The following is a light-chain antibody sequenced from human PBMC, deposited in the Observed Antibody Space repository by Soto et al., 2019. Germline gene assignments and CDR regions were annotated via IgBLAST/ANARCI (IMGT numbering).Light chain of an antibody. V-gene: IGLV2-14*03. CDR1: SSDVGTYKY. CDR3: SSFTGTTTLDV. Sequence: QSVLTQPASVSGSPGQSITISCTGTSSDVGTYKYVSWYQRHPGKAPKLIIYGVSNRPSGVSNRFSGSKSGNTAFLTISGLQPEDEADYYCSSFTGTTTLDVFGTGTKVTVL. CDR2: GVS. J-gene: IGLJ1*01.